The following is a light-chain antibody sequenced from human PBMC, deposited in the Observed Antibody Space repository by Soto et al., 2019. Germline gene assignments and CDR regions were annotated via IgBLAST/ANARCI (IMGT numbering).Light chain of an antibody. V-gene: IGKV3-11*01. Sequence: ELVLKQSAGALSLTGGEGATLSCRASQCVSSYLSCYQQRPGQAPRLLRHGASNRATGIPARFSGSGSGTDIPLTISLLYPEVSAFYYYQHRSCPPATFGPGTKVDIK. CDR1: QCVSSY. J-gene: IGKJ3*01. CDR2: GAS. CDR3: QHRSCPPAT.